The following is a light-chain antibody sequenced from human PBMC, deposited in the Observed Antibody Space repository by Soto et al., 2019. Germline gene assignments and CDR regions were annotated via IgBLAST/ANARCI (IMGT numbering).Light chain of an antibody. CDR3: MQGSNWPPIT. CDR1: QSLVYSDGDTY. V-gene: IGKV2-30*01. J-gene: IGKJ5*01. CDR2: KVS. Sequence: DVVITQSPLSLPFTLLQPASISCKFSQSLVYSDGDTYLNWFQQRPGQSPRRLIYKVSNRDSGVPDRFSGSGSGTDFTLKISRVEAEDVGVYYCMQGSNWPPITFGQGTRLEIK.